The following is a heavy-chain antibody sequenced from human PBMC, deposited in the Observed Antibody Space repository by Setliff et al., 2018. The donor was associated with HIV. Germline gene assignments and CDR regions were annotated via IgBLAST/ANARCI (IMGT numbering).Heavy chain of an antibody. CDR3: ARDRLTYYFDY. CDR1: GGSIRSYY. V-gene: IGHV4-59*12. CDR2: IYYSGST. J-gene: IGHJ4*02. D-gene: IGHD3-22*01. Sequence: PSETLSLTCIVSGGSIRSYYWSWIRQPPGKGLEWIGYIYYSGSTYDSPSLKSRVTISVDTSKNQFSLKLSSVTAADTAVYYCARDRLTYYFDYWGQGILVTVSS.